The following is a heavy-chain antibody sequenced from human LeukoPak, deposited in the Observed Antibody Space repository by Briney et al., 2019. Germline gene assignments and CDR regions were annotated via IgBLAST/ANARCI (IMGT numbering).Heavy chain of an antibody. CDR1: GFTFSSYA. J-gene: IGHJ5*02. CDR3: ARARSLYNWNYKGWFDP. V-gene: IGHV3-30-3*01. D-gene: IGHD1-7*01. CDR2: ISYDGSNK. Sequence: PGRSLRLSCAASGFTFSSYAMHWVRQAPGKGLEWGAVISYDGSNKYYADSVKGRFTISRDNSKNTLYLQMNSLRAEDTAVYYCARARSLYNWNYKGWFDPWGQGTLVTVSS.